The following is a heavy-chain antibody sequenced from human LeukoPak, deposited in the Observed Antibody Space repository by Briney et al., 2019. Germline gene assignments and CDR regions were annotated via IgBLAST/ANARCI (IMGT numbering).Heavy chain of an antibody. J-gene: IGHJ3*01. V-gene: IGHV3-23*01. CDR3: ARDPNGDYIGAFDF. CDR1: GFTFSNYA. Sequence: GGSLRLSCAASGFTFSNYAMIWVRQAPEQGLEWVSAIRSGGSAKYADTVNSRFTISRDNSKNTLYLQMNSLRAEDTALYFCARDPNGDYIGAFDFWGQGTVVTVSS. D-gene: IGHD4-17*01. CDR2: IRSGGSA.